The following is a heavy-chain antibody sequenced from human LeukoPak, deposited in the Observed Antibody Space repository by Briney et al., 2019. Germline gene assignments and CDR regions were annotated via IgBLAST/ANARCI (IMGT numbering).Heavy chain of an antibody. CDR3: ASRLWFGELSFDY. Sequence: SETLSLTCSVSGYSISSGYYWGWIRQPPGKGLEWIGSTSHSGGTYYNSSLKSRVTTSIDTSKNQFFLNLSSVTAADTAVYYCASRLWFGELSFDYWGQGTLVTVSS. CDR1: GYSISSGYY. J-gene: IGHJ4*02. CDR2: TSHSGGT. D-gene: IGHD3-10*01. V-gene: IGHV4-38-2*02.